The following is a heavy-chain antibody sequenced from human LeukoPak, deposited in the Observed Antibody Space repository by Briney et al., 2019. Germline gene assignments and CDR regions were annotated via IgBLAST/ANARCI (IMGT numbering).Heavy chain of an antibody. J-gene: IGHJ3*02. Sequence: PSETLSLTCTVSGGSISSSSYYWGWIRQPPGKGLEWIGSIYYSGSTYYNPSLKSRVTISVDTSKNQFSLKLSSVTAADTAVYYCARLRLYDSEGEAFDIWGQGTMVTVSS. V-gene: IGHV4-39*01. CDR2: IYYSGST. CDR3: ARLRLYDSEGEAFDI. CDR1: GGSISSSSYY. D-gene: IGHD3-16*01.